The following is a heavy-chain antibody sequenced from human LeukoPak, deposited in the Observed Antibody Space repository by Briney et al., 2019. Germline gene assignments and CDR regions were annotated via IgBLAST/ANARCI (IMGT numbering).Heavy chain of an antibody. CDR3: ARQEALDWLDP. Sequence: SETLSRTCAVSGYSISSGYYWGWIRQPPGKGLEWIGSIYHSGSTYYNPSLKSRVTISVDTSKNQFSLKLSSVTAADTAVYYCARQEALDWLDPWGQGTLVTVSS. CDR2: IYHSGST. J-gene: IGHJ5*02. V-gene: IGHV4-38-2*01. CDR1: GYSISSGYY.